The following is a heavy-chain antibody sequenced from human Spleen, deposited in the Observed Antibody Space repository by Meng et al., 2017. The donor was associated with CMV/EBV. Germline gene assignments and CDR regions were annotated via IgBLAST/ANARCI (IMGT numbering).Heavy chain of an antibody. V-gene: IGHV4-61*01. Sequence: SETLSLTCTVSGGSVSSGSYYWSWIRQPPGKGLEWIGYIYYSGSTNYNPSLKSRVTISVDTSKNQFSLKLSSVTAADTAVYYCARTPLGYCSSTSCYYFQHWGQGTLVTVSS. D-gene: IGHD2-2*01. CDR1: GGSVSSGSYY. J-gene: IGHJ1*01. CDR2: IYYSGST. CDR3: ARTPLGYCSSTSCYYFQH.